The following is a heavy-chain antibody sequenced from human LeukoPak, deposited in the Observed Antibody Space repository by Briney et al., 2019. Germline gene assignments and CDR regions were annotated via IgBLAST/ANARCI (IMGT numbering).Heavy chain of an antibody. D-gene: IGHD1-26*01. Sequence: GGSLRLSCAASGFTFGSYAMSWVRQAPGKGLEWVSAISGSGGSTYYADSVKGRFTISRDNSKNTLYLQMNSLRAEDTAVYYCAKEKSSIVGATLVYYFDYWGQGTLVTVSS. CDR1: GFTFGSYA. J-gene: IGHJ4*02. CDR2: ISGSGGST. V-gene: IGHV3-23*01. CDR3: AKEKSSIVGATLVYYFDY.